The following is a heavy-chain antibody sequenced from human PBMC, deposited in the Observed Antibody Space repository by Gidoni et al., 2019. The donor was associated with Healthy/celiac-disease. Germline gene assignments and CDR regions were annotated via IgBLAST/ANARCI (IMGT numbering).Heavy chain of an antibody. V-gene: IGHV3-30*18. CDR3: AKGTTVVTPGNYFDY. CDR2: ISYDGSNK. Sequence: QVQLVESGGGVVQPGRSLRLSCAASGFTFSSYGMHWVRQAPGKGLGLVAVISYDGSNKYYADSVKGRFTISRDNSKNTLYLQLNSLRAEDTAVYYCAKGTTVVTPGNYFDYWGQGTLVTVSS. CDR1: GFTFSSYG. J-gene: IGHJ4*02. D-gene: IGHD4-17*01.